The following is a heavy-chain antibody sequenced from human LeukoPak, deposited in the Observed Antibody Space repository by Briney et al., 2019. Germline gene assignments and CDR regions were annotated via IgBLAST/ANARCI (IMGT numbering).Heavy chain of an antibody. V-gene: IGHV1-46*01. D-gene: IGHD3-10*01. CDR3: ARGFYGSGSYGTFDY. J-gene: IGHJ4*02. CDR2: INPSGGST. CDR1: GYTFTSYY. Sequence: VASVKVSCKASGYTFTSYYIHWERQAPGQGLEWMGIINPSGGSTTYAQKFQGRVTMTRDTSTSTVYMELSSLRSEDTAVYYCARGFYGSGSYGTFDYWGQGTLVTVSS.